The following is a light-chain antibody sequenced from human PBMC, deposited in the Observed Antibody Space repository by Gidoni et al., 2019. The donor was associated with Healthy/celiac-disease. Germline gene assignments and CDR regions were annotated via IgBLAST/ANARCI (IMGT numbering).Light chain of an antibody. CDR1: SSDVGGYNY. J-gene: IGLJ2*01. CDR2: EVS. Sequence: SALPHPASVSGSPGQSITISCTGTSSDVGGYNYVSWYQQHPGKAPKLMIYEVSNRPSGVSNRFSGSKSGNTASLTISGLQAEDEADYYCSSYTSSSVVFGGGTKLTVL. CDR3: SSYTSSSVV. V-gene: IGLV2-14*01.